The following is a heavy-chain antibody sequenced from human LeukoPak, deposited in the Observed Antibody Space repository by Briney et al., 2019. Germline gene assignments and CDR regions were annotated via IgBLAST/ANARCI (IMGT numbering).Heavy chain of an antibody. J-gene: IGHJ6*02. Sequence: PSDTLSLPCAVYGGSFSGYYWSWIRHPPGKGLEWIGEINHSGSTNYNPSRKSRVTISVDTSKNQFSLKPSSETAADTAVYYCARGVKMATQRYYYHGMHVWGQGTTVSVPS. V-gene: IGHV4-34*01. CDR1: GGSFSGYY. CDR3: ARGVKMATQRYYYHGMHV. D-gene: IGHD5-24*01. CDR2: INHSGST.